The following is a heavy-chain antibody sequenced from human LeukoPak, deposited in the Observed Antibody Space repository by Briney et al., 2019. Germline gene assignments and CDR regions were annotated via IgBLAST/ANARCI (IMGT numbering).Heavy chain of an antibody. CDR2: IYPSGST. Sequence: PSQTLSLTCTVSGGSLSSGGSYWNWIRQHPGKGLEWIGEIYPSGSTNYNPSLKSRVTISVDKSKNQFSLKLTSVTAADTAVYYCARQDYGGNSPYFDYWGQGTLVTVSS. CDR3: ARQDYGGNSPYFDY. D-gene: IGHD4-23*01. J-gene: IGHJ4*02. V-gene: IGHV4-31*03. CDR1: GGSLSSGGSY.